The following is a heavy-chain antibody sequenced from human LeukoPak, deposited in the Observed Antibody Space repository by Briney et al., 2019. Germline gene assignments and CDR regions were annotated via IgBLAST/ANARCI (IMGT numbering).Heavy chain of an antibody. J-gene: IGHJ4*02. Sequence: ASVKVSCKAPGYTFTSYGISWVRQAPGQGIEWMGWSSAYNGNTNYAQKLQGRVTMTTDTSTSTAYMELRSLRSDDTAVYYCARASLLVGAPNSDYWGQGTLVTVST. CDR1: GYTFTSYG. CDR3: ARASLLVGAPNSDY. CDR2: SSAYNGNT. D-gene: IGHD1-26*01. V-gene: IGHV1-18*01.